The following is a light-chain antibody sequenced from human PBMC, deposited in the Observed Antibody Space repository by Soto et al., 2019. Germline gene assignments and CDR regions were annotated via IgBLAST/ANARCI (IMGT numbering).Light chain of an antibody. V-gene: IGKV3-20*01. CDR1: QAFGNSY. Sequence: EIVLTQSPDTLSLSPGERATLSCRASQAFGNSYLAWYQQTPGQAPRLLIFSGSTRAAGIPDRFSGGGSGTDFTLHITSLKPEDAAVYFCQQYGASPWTFGQGTKVEIK. CDR2: SGS. J-gene: IGKJ1*01. CDR3: QQYGASPWT.